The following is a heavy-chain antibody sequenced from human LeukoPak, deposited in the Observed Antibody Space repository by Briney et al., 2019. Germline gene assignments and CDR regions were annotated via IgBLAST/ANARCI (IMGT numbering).Heavy chain of an antibody. D-gene: IGHD3-3*01. Sequence: GGSLRLSCAASGFTFSSYWMSWVRQAPGKGLEWVANIKQDGSEKYYVDSAKGRFTISRDNAKNSLYLQMNSLRAEDTAVYYCARWGITIFGEIDYWGQGTLVTVSS. V-gene: IGHV3-7*01. CDR1: GFTFSSYW. J-gene: IGHJ4*02. CDR2: IKQDGSEK. CDR3: ARWGITIFGEIDY.